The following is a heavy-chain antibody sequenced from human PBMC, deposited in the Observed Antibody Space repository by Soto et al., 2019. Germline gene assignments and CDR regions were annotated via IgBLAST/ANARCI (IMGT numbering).Heavy chain of an antibody. V-gene: IGHV3-23*01. CDR3: ARDIVAPTNGWYFDL. CDR2: ISGSGGST. D-gene: IGHD5-12*01. CDR1: GFTFSSYA. Sequence: GGSLRLSCAASGFTFSSYAMSWVRQAPGKGLEWVSAISGSGGSTYYADSVKGRFTISRDNSKNTLYLQMNSLGAEDTAVYYCARDIVAPTNGWYFDLWGRGTLVTVSS. J-gene: IGHJ2*01.